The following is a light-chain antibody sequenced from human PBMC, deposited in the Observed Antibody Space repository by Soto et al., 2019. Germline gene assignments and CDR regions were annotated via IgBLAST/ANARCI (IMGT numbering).Light chain of an antibody. V-gene: IGKV3-20*01. CDR3: QQYGSSPRT. J-gene: IGKJ1*01. Sequence: EIVLTQSPVTLSLSPGERGTLSCRASQSVGTSLAWYQQKPGQAPRLLIFGASKRATGIPDRFSGSGFGTDFTLTISRLEPEDFAVYYCQQYGSSPRTFGQGTKVDIK. CDR2: GAS. CDR1: QSVGTS.